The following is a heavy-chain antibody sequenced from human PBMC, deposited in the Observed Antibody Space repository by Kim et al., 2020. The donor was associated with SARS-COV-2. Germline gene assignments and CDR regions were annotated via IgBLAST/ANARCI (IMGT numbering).Heavy chain of an antibody. CDR1: GGSISSSNW. CDR3: AKGLLWFGEETTTYYYYGMDV. D-gene: IGHD3-10*01. CDR2: IYHSGST. V-gene: IGHV4-4*02. J-gene: IGHJ6*02. Sequence: SETLSLTCAVSGGSISSSNWWSWVRQPPGKGLEWIGEIYHSGSTNYNPSLKSRVTISVDKSKNQFSLKLSSVTAADTAVYYCAKGLLWFGEETTTYYYYGMDVWGQGTTVTVSS.